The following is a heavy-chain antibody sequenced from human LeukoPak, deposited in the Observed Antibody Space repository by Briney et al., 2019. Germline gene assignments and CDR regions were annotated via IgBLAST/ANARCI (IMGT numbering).Heavy chain of an antibody. CDR1: GGSISSGGYS. D-gene: IGHD4-17*01. CDR2: IYHSGST. V-gene: IGHV4-30-2*01. J-gene: IGHJ4*02. CDR3: ARSYDYGDAAGY. Sequence: SQTLSLTCAVSGGSISSGGYSWSWIRQPPGKGLEWIGYIYHSGSTYYNPSLKSRVTISVDRSKNQFSLKLSSVTAADTAVYYCARSYDYGDAAGYWGQGTLVTVSS.